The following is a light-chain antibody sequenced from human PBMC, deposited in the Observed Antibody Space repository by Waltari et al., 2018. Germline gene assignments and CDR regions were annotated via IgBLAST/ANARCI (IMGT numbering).Light chain of an antibody. J-gene: IGLJ2*01. CDR2: DVN. CDR3: SSQSNNNVVI. V-gene: IGLV2-14*03. CDR1: SSDVGGDGS. Sequence: QSALTQPASVSGSPGQSITISCTGSSSDVGGDGSVSWYQDHPGQAPKFIIFDVNNRPSGVSDRVSGSKSGNTASLTISGLQAEDEATYYCSSQSNNNVVIFGGGTKLTVL.